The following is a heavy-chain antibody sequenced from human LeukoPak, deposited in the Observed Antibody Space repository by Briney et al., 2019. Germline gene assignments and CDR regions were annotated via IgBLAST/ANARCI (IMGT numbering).Heavy chain of an antibody. CDR3: AKDSGVVRDDRWFDP. CDR2: ISWNSGNI. Sequence: PGGSLRLSCAASGFTFDDYAMHWVRQAPGKGLEWVSGISWNSGNIGYADSVKGRFTISRDNAKNSLYLQMNSLRAEDTALYYCAKDSGVVRDDRWFDPWGQGTLVTVSS. D-gene: IGHD3-10*01. CDR1: GFTFDDYA. J-gene: IGHJ5*02. V-gene: IGHV3-9*01.